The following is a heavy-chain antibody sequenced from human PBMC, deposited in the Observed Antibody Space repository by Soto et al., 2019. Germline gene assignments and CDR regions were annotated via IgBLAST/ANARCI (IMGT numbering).Heavy chain of an antibody. J-gene: IGHJ6*02. D-gene: IGHD3-10*01. V-gene: IGHV1-69*12. CDR2: IIPIFGTA. Sequence: QVQLVQSGAEVKKPGSSVKVSCKASGGTFSIYAISWVRQAPGQGLEWMGGIIPIFGTANYAQKFQGRVTITADESMSTAYMELSSLRSEDTAVYYCASVGTSYGMDVWGQGTTVTVSS. CDR1: GGTFSIYA. CDR3: ASVGTSYGMDV.